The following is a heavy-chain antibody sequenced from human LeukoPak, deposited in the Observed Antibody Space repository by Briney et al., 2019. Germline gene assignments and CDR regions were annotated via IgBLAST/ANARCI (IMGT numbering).Heavy chain of an antibody. V-gene: IGHV6-1*01. CDR3: AREPYDSVWGSYRSQYYFDY. Sequence: SQTLSLTCAISGDSVSGNSAAWNWIRQSPSRGLEWLGRTYYRSKWYTDYAVSLKSRMTIDPDTSKNQFSLHLNSVTPDDTAVYYCAREPYDSVWGSYRSQYYFDYWGQGTLVTVSS. J-gene: IGHJ4*02. CDR2: TYYRSKWYT. CDR1: GDSVSGNSAA. D-gene: IGHD3-16*02.